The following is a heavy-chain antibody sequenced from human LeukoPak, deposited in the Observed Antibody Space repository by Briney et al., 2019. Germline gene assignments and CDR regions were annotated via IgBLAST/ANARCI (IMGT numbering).Heavy chain of an antibody. Sequence: GGSLRLSCAASGFTVSSNYMSWVRQAPGKGLEWVLVIYSGGSTYYADSVKGRFTISRDNSKNTLYLQMNSLRAEDTAVYYCARGSERYYDSSGYHSWGQGTLVTVSS. CDR2: IYSGGST. J-gene: IGHJ4*02. V-gene: IGHV3-53*01. CDR1: GFTVSSNY. D-gene: IGHD3-22*01. CDR3: ARGSERYYDSSGYHS.